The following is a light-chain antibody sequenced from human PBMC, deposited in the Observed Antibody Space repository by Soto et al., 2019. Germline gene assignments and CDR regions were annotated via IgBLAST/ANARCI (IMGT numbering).Light chain of an antibody. V-gene: IGKV1-5*03. Sequence: DVQMTQSPSTLSASVGDRVTVTCRASESISRWLAWYQQKPGKAPKLLIYKTSILENGVPSRFSGSGSGTEFTLSISSLQPDDFATYYCQQYDSYSPWTFGQGTKVDIK. CDR1: ESISRW. J-gene: IGKJ1*01. CDR3: QQYDSYSPWT. CDR2: KTS.